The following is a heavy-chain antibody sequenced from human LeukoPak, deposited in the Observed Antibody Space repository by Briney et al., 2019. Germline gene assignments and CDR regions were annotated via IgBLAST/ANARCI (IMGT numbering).Heavy chain of an antibody. CDR1: GGSISSGGYS. CDR2: ICHSGST. Sequence: SQTLSLTCAVSGGSISSGGYSWSWIRQPPGKGLEWIGYICHSGSTYYNPSLKSRVTISVDRSKNQFSLKLSSVTAADTAVYYCARGSNYDILTGKGYFDYWGQGTLVTVSS. CDR3: ARGSNYDILTGKGYFDY. D-gene: IGHD3-9*01. J-gene: IGHJ4*02. V-gene: IGHV4-30-2*01.